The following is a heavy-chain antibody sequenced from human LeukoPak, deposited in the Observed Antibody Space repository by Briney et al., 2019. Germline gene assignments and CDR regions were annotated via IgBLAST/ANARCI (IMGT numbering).Heavy chain of an antibody. CDR1: GFSSTKYL. D-gene: IGHD3-10*01. CDR2: LFTGGGRT. J-gene: IGHJ4*02. CDR3: AKECDYSPGHKFDL. Sequence: GGSLRLSCAAPGFSSTKYLISWVREALRRGLERGSVLFTGGGRTLYADSVKGRFTISGDTSRTTLYLQMNGLRAEDTAVYYCAKECDYSPGHKFDLWGQGTLVTVSS. V-gene: IGHV3-23*03.